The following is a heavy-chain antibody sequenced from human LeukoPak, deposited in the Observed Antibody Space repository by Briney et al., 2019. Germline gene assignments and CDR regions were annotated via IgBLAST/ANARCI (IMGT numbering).Heavy chain of an antibody. D-gene: IGHD6-6*01. Sequence: PSETLSLTCAVYGGSFSGYYRSWIRQPPGKGLEWIGEINHSGSTNYNPSLKNRVTISVDTSKNQFSLKLSSVTAADTAVYYCARGVRIAARPNWFDPWGQGTLVTVSS. CDR3: ARGVRIAARPNWFDP. V-gene: IGHV4-34*01. CDR1: GGSFSGYY. J-gene: IGHJ5*02. CDR2: INHSGST.